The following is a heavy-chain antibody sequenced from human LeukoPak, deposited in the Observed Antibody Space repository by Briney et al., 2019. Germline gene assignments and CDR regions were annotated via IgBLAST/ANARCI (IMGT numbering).Heavy chain of an antibody. J-gene: IGHJ6*03. D-gene: IGHD3-10*01. CDR2: IRSKANSYAT. V-gene: IGHV3-73*01. CDR1: GFTFSGSA. Sequence: GGSLRLSCAASGFTFSGSAMHWVRQASGKGLEWVGRIRSKANSYATAYAASVKGRFTISRDDSKNTAYLQMNSLKTEDTAVYYCTSVLWFGEEYYYYYMDVWGKGTTVTVSS. CDR3: TSVLWFGEEYYYYYMDV.